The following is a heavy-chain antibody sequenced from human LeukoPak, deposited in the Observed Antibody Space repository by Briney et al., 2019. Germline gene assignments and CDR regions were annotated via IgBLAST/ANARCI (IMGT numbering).Heavy chain of an antibody. D-gene: IGHD1-26*01. J-gene: IGHJ3*01. V-gene: IGHV5-51*01. CDR2: IYPGDSGP. CDR3: GMSGDRVPLQDDVFDV. Sequence: GESLKISCKVSGYSFTSYCIGWVRQMPGKGLEWMGIIYPGDSGPTYSPSLQGQVTISVDKSINTAHLQWSSLQASDTAMYYCGMSGDRVPLQDDVFDVWGQGTMVTVST. CDR1: GYSFTSYC.